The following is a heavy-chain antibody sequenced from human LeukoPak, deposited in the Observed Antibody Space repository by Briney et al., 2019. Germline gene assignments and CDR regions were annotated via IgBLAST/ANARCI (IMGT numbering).Heavy chain of an antibody. CDR3: ARDHSSSWSPNYYFDY. J-gene: IGHJ4*02. V-gene: IGHV3-11*01. CDR2: ISSSGSTI. D-gene: IGHD6-13*01. CDR1: GFTFSDYY. Sequence: PGGSLRLPCAASGFTFSDYYMSWIRQAPGKGLEWVSYISSSGSTIYYADSVKGRFTISRDNAKNSLYLQMNSLRAEDTAVYYCARDHSSSWSPNYYFDYWGQGTLVTVSS.